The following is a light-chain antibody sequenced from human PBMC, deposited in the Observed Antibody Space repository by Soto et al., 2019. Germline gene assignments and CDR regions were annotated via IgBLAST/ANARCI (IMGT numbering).Light chain of an antibody. J-gene: IGKJ1*01. CDR1: QSVSSSY. CDR2: VAS. V-gene: IGKV3-20*01. Sequence: IVLTQSPGTLSLSPGERATLSCRASQSVSSSYFAWYQQKPGQAPRLLIYVASSRATGIPARFSGSGSGTDFTLTISRLEPQDFAVYYCQQYGSSPPYTFGQGTKVEI. CDR3: QQYGSSPPYT.